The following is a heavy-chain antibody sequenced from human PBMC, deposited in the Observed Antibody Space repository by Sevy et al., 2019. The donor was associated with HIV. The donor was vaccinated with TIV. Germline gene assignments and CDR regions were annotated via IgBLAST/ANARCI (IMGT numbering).Heavy chain of an antibody. CDR1: GGPFSGYY. CDR2: INHSGST. D-gene: IGHD6-13*01. V-gene: IGHV4-34*01. Sequence: SETLSLTCAVYGGPFSGYYWSWIRQPPGKGLEWIGEINHSGSTNYNPSLKSRVTISVDTSKNQFSLKLSSVTAADTAVYYCARGLEITAAGLFDYWGQGTLVTVSS. J-gene: IGHJ4*02. CDR3: ARGLEITAAGLFDY.